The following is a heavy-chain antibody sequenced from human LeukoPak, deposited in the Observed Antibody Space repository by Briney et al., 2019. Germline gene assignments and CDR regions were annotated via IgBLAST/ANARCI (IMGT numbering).Heavy chain of an antibody. D-gene: IGHD3-22*01. V-gene: IGHV3-66*01. CDR1: GFTVSSNY. CDR3: ARIQAYYYDSSGYGASN. J-gene: IGHJ4*02. Sequence: SGGSLRLSCAASGFTVSSNYMSWVRQAPGKGLEWVSVIYSGGSTSYADSVKGRFTISRDNSKNTLYLQMNSLRAEDTAVYYCARIQAYYYDSSGYGASNWGQGTLVTVSS. CDR2: IYSGGST.